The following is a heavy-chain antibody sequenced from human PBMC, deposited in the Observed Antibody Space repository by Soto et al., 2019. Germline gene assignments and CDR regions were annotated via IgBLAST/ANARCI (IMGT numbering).Heavy chain of an antibody. J-gene: IGHJ6*02. D-gene: IGHD6-6*01. CDR1: GYTFTGYY. CDR2: INPNSGGT. CDR3: AREAIAARRYYYYGMDV. Sequence: QVQLVQSGAEVKKPGASVKVSCKASGYTFTGYYMHWVRQAPGQGLEWMGWINPNSGGTNYAQKFQGWVTMTRDTYISTDYMELSRLRSDDTAVYYCAREAIAARRYYYYGMDVWGQGTTVTVSS. V-gene: IGHV1-2*04.